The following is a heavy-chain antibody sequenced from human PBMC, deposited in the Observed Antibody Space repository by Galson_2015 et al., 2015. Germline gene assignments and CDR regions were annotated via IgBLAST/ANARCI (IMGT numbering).Heavy chain of an antibody. CDR1: GFTFSSYG. V-gene: IGHV3-30*18. CDR2: ISYDGSNK. Sequence: SLRLSCAASGFTFSSYGMHWVRQAPGKGLEWVAVISYDGSNKYYADSVKGRFTISRDNSKNTLYLQMNSLRAEDTAVYYCAKDDPSSGVSCFDYWGQGTLVTVSS. D-gene: IGHD2-15*01. J-gene: IGHJ4*02. CDR3: AKDDPSSGVSCFDY.